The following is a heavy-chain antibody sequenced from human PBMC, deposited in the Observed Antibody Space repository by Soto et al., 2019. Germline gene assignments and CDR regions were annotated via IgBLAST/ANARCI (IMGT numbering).Heavy chain of an antibody. J-gene: IGHJ6*02. CDR2: ISYDGSNK. D-gene: IGHD6-13*01. Sequence: QVQLVESGGGVVQPGRSLRLSCAASGFTFSSYGMHWVRQAPGKGLEWVAVISYDGSNKYYADSVKGRFTISRDNSKNTLYLQMNSLRAEDTAVYYCAKDRAAAAPYYYYYGMDVWGQGTTVTVSS. CDR1: GFTFSSYG. CDR3: AKDRAAAAPYYYYYGMDV. V-gene: IGHV3-30*18.